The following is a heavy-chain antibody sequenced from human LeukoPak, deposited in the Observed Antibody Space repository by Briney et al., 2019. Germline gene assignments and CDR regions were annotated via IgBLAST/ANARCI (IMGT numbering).Heavy chain of an antibody. CDR3: ARDCGDCFQRDDAFDI. Sequence: SQTLSLTCAISGDSVSSNTAGWSWIRQSPSRGLEWLGRTYYRSRWYNDDAGSVKSRITINADTAKNQFSLQLNSVTPEDTAVYYCARDCGDCFQRDDAFDIWGQGTMVTVSS. J-gene: IGHJ3*02. V-gene: IGHV6-1*01. CDR1: GDSVSSNTAG. D-gene: IGHD2-21*02. CDR2: TYYRSRWYN.